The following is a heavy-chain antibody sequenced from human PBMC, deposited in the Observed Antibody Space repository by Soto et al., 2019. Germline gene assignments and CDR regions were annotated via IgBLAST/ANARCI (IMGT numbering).Heavy chain of an antibody. CDR1: GFTFRDYW. CDR2: IKKDGSEK. J-gene: IGHJ4*02. V-gene: IGHV3-7*01. CDR3: TRDGKDGDWKTDC. D-gene: IGHD4-17*01. Sequence: EVQLVESGGTLVQPGESLRLSCAVSGFTFRDYWMSWVRQAPGKGLEWVANIKKDGSEKYYADSVKGRFIVSRDNAQNSLYLEMNSRRAEDTAVYYCTRDGKDGDWKTDCWGQGTRVTVSS.